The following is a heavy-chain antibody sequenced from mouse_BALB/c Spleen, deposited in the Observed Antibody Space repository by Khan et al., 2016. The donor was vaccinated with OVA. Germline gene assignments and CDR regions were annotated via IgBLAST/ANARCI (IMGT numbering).Heavy chain of an antibody. CDR3: ARDYYVNFDY. V-gene: IGHV5-17*02. CDR1: GFTFSNFG. CDR2: ISSGSSTI. Sequence: EVQLVESGGGLVQPGGSRKLSCAASGFTFSNFGLHWVRQAPEKGLEWVAFISSGSSTIYYADTVKGRFTISRDNHKNTLFLQMTSLRSEDTAMYYCARDYYVNFDYWGQGTTLTVSS. D-gene: IGHD1-1*01. J-gene: IGHJ2*01.